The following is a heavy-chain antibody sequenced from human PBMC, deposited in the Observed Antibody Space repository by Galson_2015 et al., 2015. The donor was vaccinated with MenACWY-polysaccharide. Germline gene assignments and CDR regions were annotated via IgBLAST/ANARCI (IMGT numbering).Heavy chain of an antibody. J-gene: IGHJ4*02. Sequence: QSGAEVKKPGESLKISCKGSGYRFTNYWIGWVRQMPGKGLDWMGIVYPGDSDTRSSPSFQGQVTISADKSISTAYLQWSSLKASDTAMYYCARLLPEGGYDYFDYWGQGTLVTVSS. CDR1: GYRFTNYW. CDR2: VYPGDSDT. CDR3: ARLLPEGGYDYFDY. V-gene: IGHV5-51*01. D-gene: IGHD5-12*01.